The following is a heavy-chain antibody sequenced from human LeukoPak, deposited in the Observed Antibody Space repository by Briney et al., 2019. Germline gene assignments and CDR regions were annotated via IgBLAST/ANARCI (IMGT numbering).Heavy chain of an antibody. D-gene: IGHD4-23*01. Sequence: GGSLRLSCAASGFTFSSYGMHWVRQAPGKGLEWVAVISYDGSNKYYADSVKGRFTISRDNSKNTLYLQMNSLRAEDTAVYYCAREDGGGGGFDYWGQGTLVTVSS. CDR2: ISYDGSNK. CDR1: GFTFSSYG. J-gene: IGHJ4*02. CDR3: AREDGGGGGFDY. V-gene: IGHV3-30*19.